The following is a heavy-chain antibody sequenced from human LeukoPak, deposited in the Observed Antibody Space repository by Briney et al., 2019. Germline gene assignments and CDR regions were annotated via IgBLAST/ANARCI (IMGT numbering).Heavy chain of an antibody. CDR2: IKQDGSEK. CDR1: GFIFNNYW. V-gene: IGHV3-7*01. D-gene: IGHD2-15*01. J-gene: IGHJ4*02. Sequence: GGSLRLSCDASGFIFNNYWISWVRQAPGEGLEWVANIKQDGSEKYYVDSVKGRFTISRDNAKNSLYLQMNSLRAEDTAVYYCARQRRYCSGDNCYQRTFDYWGQGTLVTVSS. CDR3: ARQRRYCSGDNCYQRTFDY.